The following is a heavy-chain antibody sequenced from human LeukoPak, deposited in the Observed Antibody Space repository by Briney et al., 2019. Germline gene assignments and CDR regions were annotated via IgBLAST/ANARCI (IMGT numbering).Heavy chain of an antibody. CDR2: ISGSGGST. V-gene: IGHV3-23*01. Sequence: GGSLRLSCAASGFTFSSYAMSWVRQAPGKGLEWVSAISGSGGSTYYADSVKGRFTISRDNSKNTLYLQMNSLRAEDTAVYYCAKGRLRLGELSPDYWGQGTLVTVSS. CDR3: AKGRLRLGELSPDY. D-gene: IGHD3-16*02. J-gene: IGHJ4*02. CDR1: GFTFSSYA.